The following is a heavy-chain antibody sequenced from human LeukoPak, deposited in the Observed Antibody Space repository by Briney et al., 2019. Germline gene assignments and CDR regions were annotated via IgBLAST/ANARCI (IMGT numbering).Heavy chain of an antibody. J-gene: IGHJ6*04. CDR1: AFPFSNYV. D-gene: IGHD3-10*02. Sequence: GSLSLSCAASAFPFSNYVMSWVRQAPGKGLEWVSTISGTGGGTYYADSVKGRFTVSRDDSKNSLYLQMNSLRAEDTAVYYCAELGITMIGGVWGKGTTVTISS. CDR3: AELGITMIGGV. V-gene: IGHV3-23*01. CDR2: ISGTGGGT.